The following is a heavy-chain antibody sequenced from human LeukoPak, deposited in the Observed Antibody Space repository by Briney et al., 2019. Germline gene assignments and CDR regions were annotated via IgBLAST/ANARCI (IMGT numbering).Heavy chain of an antibody. CDR3: ARHAAPYSSSWSKAFDI. Sequence: SETLSLTCAVSGGPLTSYYWSWIRQPPGKGLEWIGFIYYRGSTNYNPSLESRVTISVDTSKNRFSLKLSSVTAADTAVYYCARHAAPYSSSWSKAFDIWGQGTMVTVSS. V-gene: IGHV4-59*08. D-gene: IGHD6-13*01. J-gene: IGHJ3*02. CDR2: IYYRGST. CDR1: GGPLTSYY.